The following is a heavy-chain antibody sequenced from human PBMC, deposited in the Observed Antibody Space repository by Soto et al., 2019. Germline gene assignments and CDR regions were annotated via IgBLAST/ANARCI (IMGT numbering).Heavy chain of an antibody. D-gene: IGHD2-2*01. CDR2: IYHSGST. CDR3: ARVPDR. J-gene: IGHJ5*02. V-gene: IGHV4-30-2*01. Sequence: QLQLKESGSGLVKPSQTLSLTCAVSGCSISSDGYSWIWLRQPPGKGLEWIGYIYHSGSTYYNPSSQSRDTISVDTAKNQLSLKLSSVTAADTAVYYCARVPDRGGQGTIVTISS. CDR1: GCSISSDGYS.